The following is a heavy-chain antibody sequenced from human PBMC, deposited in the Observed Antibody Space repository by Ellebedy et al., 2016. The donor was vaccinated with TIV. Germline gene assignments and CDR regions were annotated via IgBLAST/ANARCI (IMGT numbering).Heavy chain of an antibody. V-gene: IGHV4-39*01. CDR3: ARTDPWQLIDD. J-gene: IGHJ4*02. CDR2: VYYSGSP. Sequence: MPSETLSLTCSVSGGSVSSTRYYWAWIRQPPGKGLEYIGSVYYSGSPYYNPSFKSRVTLSADTSKYQFSLNLRTVTAADTAVYYCARTDPWQLIDDWGQGILVSVSS. D-gene: IGHD1-26*01. CDR1: GGSVSSTRYY.